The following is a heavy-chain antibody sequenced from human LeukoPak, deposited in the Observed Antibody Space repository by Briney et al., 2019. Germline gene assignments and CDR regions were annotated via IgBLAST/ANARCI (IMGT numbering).Heavy chain of an antibody. CDR3: VKEGEMGQNYYGSGRYYYYMDV. CDR2: INWNSGAI. V-gene: IGHV3-9*01. CDR1: GFTFDDFA. D-gene: IGHD3-10*01. J-gene: IGHJ6*03. Sequence: GGSLRLSCAASGFTFDDFAMHWVRQAPGKGLEWVSGINWNSGAIAYAVPVKGRFTISRNNAKNSLYLQMNSLRADDTALYYCVKEGEMGQNYYGSGRYYYYMDVWGKGTMVTVSS.